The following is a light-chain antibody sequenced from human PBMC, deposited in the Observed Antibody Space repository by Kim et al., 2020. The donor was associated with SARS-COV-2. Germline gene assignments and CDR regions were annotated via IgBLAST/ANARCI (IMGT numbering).Light chain of an antibody. CDR2: DTQ. Sequence: GGTVTLTCTTSTGAVTSGHYPYWFQQKPGQAPRTLIYDTQNKHSWTPARFSGSLLGGKAALTLSGAEPEDEAEYYCLLSYSDVAVFGGGTQLTVL. CDR1: TGAVTSGHY. V-gene: IGLV7-46*01. J-gene: IGLJ3*02. CDR3: LLSYSDVAV.